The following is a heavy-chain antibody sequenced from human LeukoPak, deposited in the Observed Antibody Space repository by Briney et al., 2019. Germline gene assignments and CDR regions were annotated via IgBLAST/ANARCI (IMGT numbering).Heavy chain of an antibody. V-gene: IGHV4-30-4*08. D-gene: IGHD1-14*01. CDR1: GGSISNYY. CDR3: ARGSPAAGFY. J-gene: IGHJ4*02. CDR2: IYYSGST. Sequence: SETLSLTCTVSGGSISNYYWSWIRQPPGKGLEWIGYIYYSGSTYYNPSLKSRVTISVDTSKNQFSLKLSSVTAADTAVYYCARGSPAAGFYWGQGTLVTVSS.